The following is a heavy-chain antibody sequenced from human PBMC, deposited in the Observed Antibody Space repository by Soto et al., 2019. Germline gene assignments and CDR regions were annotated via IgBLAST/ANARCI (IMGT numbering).Heavy chain of an antibody. CDR2: TYYRSRWYN. Sequence: PSQTLSLTCVISGDSVSSNRAAWNWIRQSPSRGLEWLGRTYYRSRWYNDYAVSVSSRINLNADTSKNQFSLHLNSVTPEDQAVYSCARASSLQWYYMAVWAQGTTVTVSS. D-gene: IGHD6-19*01. CDR1: GDSVSSNRAA. V-gene: IGHV6-1*01. J-gene: IGHJ6*03. CDR3: ARASSLQWYYMAV.